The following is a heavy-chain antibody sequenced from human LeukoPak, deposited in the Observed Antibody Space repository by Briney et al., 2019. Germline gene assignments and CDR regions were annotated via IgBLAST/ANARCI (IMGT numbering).Heavy chain of an antibody. Sequence: SETLSLTCAVYGGSFSGYYWSWIRQPPGKGLEWIGEINHSGSTNYNPSLKSRVTISVDTSKNQFSLRLSSVTAADTAVYYCASEPFGSGGWFDPWGQGTLVTVSS. CDR1: GGSFSGYY. CDR3: ASEPFGSGGWFDP. CDR2: INHSGST. D-gene: IGHD3-3*02. V-gene: IGHV4-34*01. J-gene: IGHJ5*02.